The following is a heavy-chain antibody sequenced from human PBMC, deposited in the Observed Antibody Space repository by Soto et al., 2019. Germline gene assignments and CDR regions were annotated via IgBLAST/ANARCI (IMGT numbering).Heavy chain of an antibody. D-gene: IGHD2-15*01. CDR1: GDSISTVDYF. J-gene: IGHJ5*01. CDR3: ARGRYCLTGRCFPNWFDS. Sequence: SETLSLTCSVSGDSISTVDYFWAWIRQPPGQALEYIGYIYKSATTYYNPSFESRVAISLDTSKSQFSLNVTSVTAADTAVYFCARGRYCLTGRCFPNWFDSWGQGTMVTVYS. V-gene: IGHV4-30-4*01. CDR2: IYKSATT.